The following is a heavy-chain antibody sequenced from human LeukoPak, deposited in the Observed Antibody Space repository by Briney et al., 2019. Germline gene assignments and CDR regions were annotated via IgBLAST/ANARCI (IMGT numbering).Heavy chain of an antibody. CDR2: IPGRGGTT. CDR1: GFTFSSYA. D-gene: IGHD3-16*01. J-gene: IGHJ4*02. Sequence: PGGSLRLSCAASGFTFSSYAMSWVRQAPGKGLQWVSVIPGRGGTTYYADSVKGRFTISRDNSKNTLYLQINSLRAEDTAVYYCAKDRGNYEYSSDYWGQGTLVTVSS. CDR3: AKDRGNYEYSSDY. V-gene: IGHV3-23*01.